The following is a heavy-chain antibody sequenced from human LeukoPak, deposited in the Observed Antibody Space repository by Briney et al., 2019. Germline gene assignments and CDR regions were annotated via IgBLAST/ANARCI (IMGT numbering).Heavy chain of an antibody. Sequence: GASVKVSCKASGGTFITYAISWVRQAPGQGLEWMGGIIPIFGTANYAQKFQGRVTITADESTSTAYMELSSLRSEDTAVYYCAMVRGVTPDFDYWGQGTLVTVSS. CDR1: GGTFITYA. CDR3: AMVRGVTPDFDY. V-gene: IGHV1-69*13. D-gene: IGHD3-10*01. J-gene: IGHJ4*02. CDR2: IIPIFGTA.